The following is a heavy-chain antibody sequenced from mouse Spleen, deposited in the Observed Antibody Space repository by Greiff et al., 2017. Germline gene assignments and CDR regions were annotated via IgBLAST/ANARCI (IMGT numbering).Heavy chain of an antibody. Sequence: EVKLVESGGGLVQPGGSLKLSCVASGFTFSDYYMYWVRQTPEKRLEWVAYISNGGGSTYYPDTVKGRFTISRDNAKNTLYLQMSRLKSEDTAMYYCARGAQATDYYAMDYWGQGTSVTVSS. CDR1: GFTFSDYY. CDR2: ISNGGGST. J-gene: IGHJ4*01. D-gene: IGHD3-2*02. CDR3: ARGAQATDYYAMDY. V-gene: IGHV5-12*01.